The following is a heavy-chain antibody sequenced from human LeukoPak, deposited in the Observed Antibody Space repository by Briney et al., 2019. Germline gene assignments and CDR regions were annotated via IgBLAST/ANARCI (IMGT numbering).Heavy chain of an antibody. CDR3: ARVWFGELLFSYYYYMDV. Sequence: GGSLRLSCAASGFTFSSYEMNWVRQAPGKGLEWVANIKQDGSEKYYVDSVRGRFTISRDNAKNSLYLQMNSLRAEDTAVYYCARVWFGELLFSYYYYMDVWGKGTTVTISS. V-gene: IGHV3-7*01. D-gene: IGHD3-10*01. CDR1: GFTFSSYE. CDR2: IKQDGSEK. J-gene: IGHJ6*03.